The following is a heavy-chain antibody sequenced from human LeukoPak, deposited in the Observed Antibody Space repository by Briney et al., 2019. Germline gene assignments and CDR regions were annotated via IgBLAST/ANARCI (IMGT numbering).Heavy chain of an antibody. CDR3: ARTKAVGLDY. CDR1: GDTFCSNSVA. D-gene: IGHD1-26*01. V-gene: IGHV6-1*01. J-gene: IGHJ4*02. CDR2: TYYRSNLYH. Sequence: SQTLSLTCAISGDTFCSNSVAWNWIRQSPSRGLEWLGRTYYRSNLYHHYAVTVKSRISITPDTSKNQFSLQLNSVTPEDTAVYYCARTKAVGLDYWGQGTLVTVSS.